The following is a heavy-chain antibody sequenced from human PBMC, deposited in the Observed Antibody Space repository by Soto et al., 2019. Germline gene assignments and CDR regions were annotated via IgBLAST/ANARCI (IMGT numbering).Heavy chain of an antibody. D-gene: IGHD3-10*01. CDR2: ISASDGST. V-gene: IGHV1-18*01. J-gene: IGHJ4*02. Sequence: ASVKVSCKASGYAFSFGFSWVRQAPGQGLEWMGWISASDGSTNSAQKFRGRISLTTDTSTNTAYLDLLSLTSDDTAVYFCATYYFGSGSYYRFDNWGQGTLVTVSS. CDR1: GYAFSFG. CDR3: ATYYFGSGSYYRFDN.